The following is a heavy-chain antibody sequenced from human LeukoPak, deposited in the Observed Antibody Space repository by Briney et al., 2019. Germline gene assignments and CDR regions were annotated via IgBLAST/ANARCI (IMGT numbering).Heavy chain of an antibody. Sequence: SETLSLTCTVSGGSISSYYWSWIRQPPGKGLEWIGYIYYSGSTNYNPSLKSRVTLLVDTSKNQLSLKLSSVTAADTAVYYCARRRGPYDFWSGYYTGNYMDVWGKGTTVTVSS. J-gene: IGHJ6*03. CDR2: IYYSGST. V-gene: IGHV4-59*08. CDR1: GGSISSYY. CDR3: ARRRGPYDFWSGYYTGNYMDV. D-gene: IGHD3-3*01.